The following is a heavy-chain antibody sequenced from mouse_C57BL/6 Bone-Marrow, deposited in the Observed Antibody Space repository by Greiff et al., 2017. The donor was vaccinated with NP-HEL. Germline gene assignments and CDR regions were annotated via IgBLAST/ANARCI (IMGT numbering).Heavy chain of an antibody. CDR3: ARDPTVVATYWYFDV. CDR1: GFTFSDYY. J-gene: IGHJ1*03. CDR2: INYDGSST. V-gene: IGHV5-16*01. Sequence: EVKLMESEGGLVQPGSSMKLSCTASGFTFSDYYMAWVRQVPEKGLEWVANINYDGSSTYYLDSLKSRFIISRDNAKNILYLQMSSLKSEDTATYYCARDPTVVATYWYFDVWGTGTTVTVSS. D-gene: IGHD1-1*01.